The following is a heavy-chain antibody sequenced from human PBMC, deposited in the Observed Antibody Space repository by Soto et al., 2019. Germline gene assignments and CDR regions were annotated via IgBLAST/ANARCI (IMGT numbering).Heavy chain of an antibody. Sequence: QVQLVQSGAEVKKPGASVKVSCKASGYTFISYGISWVRQAPGQGLEGMGWISAYNGNTNYAQKVQGRVTMTPDTSTSTAYMELKSLRSDDTAVYYCARDFVPERMVRGVSAFDIWGQGTMVTVSS. J-gene: IGHJ3*02. V-gene: IGHV1-18*04. CDR1: GYTFISYG. CDR3: ARDFVPERMVRGVSAFDI. D-gene: IGHD3-10*01. CDR2: ISAYNGNT.